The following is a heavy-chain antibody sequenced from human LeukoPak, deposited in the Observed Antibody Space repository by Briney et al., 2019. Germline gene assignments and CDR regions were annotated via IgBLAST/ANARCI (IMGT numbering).Heavy chain of an antibody. V-gene: IGHV4-34*01. CDR3: ARQIVVVMANWFDP. J-gene: IGHJ5*02. Sequence: SETLSLTCAVYGGSFSGYYWSWIRQPPGKGLEWIGEINHSGSTNYNPSLKSRVTISVDTSKNQFSLKLSSVTAADTAVYYCARQIVVVMANWFDPWGQGTLVTVSS. D-gene: IGHD3-22*01. CDR1: GGSFSGYY. CDR2: INHSGST.